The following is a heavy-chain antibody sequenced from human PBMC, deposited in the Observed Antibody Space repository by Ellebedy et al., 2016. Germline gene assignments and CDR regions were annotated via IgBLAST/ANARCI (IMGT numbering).Heavy chain of an antibody. Sequence: GGSLRLSCAGSGFSFSSYTMYWVRQAPGKGLEYASAISSNGDITSYADSVKGRFTISRDISKNTLYLQMGSLRPEDMAIYYCARSDSINWYFDCWGQGTLVTVSS. CDR1: GFSFSSYT. D-gene: IGHD6-13*01. V-gene: IGHV3-64*02. CDR2: ISSNGDIT. J-gene: IGHJ4*02. CDR3: ARSDSINWYFDC.